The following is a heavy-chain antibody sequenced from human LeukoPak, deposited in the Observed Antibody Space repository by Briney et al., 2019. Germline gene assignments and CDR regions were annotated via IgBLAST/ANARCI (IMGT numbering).Heavy chain of an antibody. J-gene: IGHJ5*02. V-gene: IGHV4-34*01. CDR3: ARGRRTVPPNWFDP. Sequence: SETLSLTCAVYGGSFSGYYWSWIRQPPGKGLEWIGEINHSGSTNYNPSLKSRVTMSVDTSKNQFSLKLSSVTAADTAVYYCARGRRTVPPNWFDPWGQGTLVTVSS. CDR1: GGSFSGYY. CDR2: INHSGST. D-gene: IGHD4-17*01.